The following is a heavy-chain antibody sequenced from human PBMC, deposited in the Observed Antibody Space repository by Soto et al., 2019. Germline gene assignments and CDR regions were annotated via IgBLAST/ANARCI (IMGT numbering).Heavy chain of an antibody. Sequence: SETLSLTCTVSGGSISSGDYYWIWIRQHPGKGLEWIGYIYYSGSTYYNPSLKSRVTISVDTSKNQFSLKLSSVTAVDTAVYYCARGREGVVDHWGQGTLVTVPS. J-gene: IGHJ4*02. CDR2: IYYSGST. D-gene: IGHD2-15*01. V-gene: IGHV4-31*03. CDR3: ARGREGVVDH. CDR1: GGSISSGDYY.